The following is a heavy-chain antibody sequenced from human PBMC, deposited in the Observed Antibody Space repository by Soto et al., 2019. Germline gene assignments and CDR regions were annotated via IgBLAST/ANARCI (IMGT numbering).Heavy chain of an antibody. D-gene: IGHD5-12*01. CDR3: ARDRIVATIGGWFDP. CDR1: GGSISSYY. V-gene: IGHV4-59*01. CDR2: IYYSGST. Sequence: SETLSLTCTVSGGSISSYYWSWIRQPPGKGLEWIGYIYYSGSTNYNPSLKSRVTISVDTSKNQFSLKLSSVTAADTAVYYCARDRIVATIGGWFDPWGQGTLVTV. J-gene: IGHJ5*02.